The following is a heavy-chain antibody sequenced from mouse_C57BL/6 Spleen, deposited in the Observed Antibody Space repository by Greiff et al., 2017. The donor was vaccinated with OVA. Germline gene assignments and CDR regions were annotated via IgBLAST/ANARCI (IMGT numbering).Heavy chain of an antibody. D-gene: IGHD2-9*01. Sequence: VQLKQSGPELVKPGASVKISCKASGYSFTGYYMNWVKQSPEKSLEWIGAINPSTGGITSNKKFKAKATLTVDKSSSTAYMQLKSLTSEDSAVYYCARPYYGYLFAYWGQGTLVTVSA. J-gene: IGHJ3*01. CDR3: ARPYYGYLFAY. CDR2: INPSTGGI. CDR1: GYSFTGYY. V-gene: IGHV1-42*01.